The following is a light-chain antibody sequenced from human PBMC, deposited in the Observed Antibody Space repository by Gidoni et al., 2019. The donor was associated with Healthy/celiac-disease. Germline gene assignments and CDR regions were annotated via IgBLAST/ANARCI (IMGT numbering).Light chain of an antibody. CDR1: QSISSW. Sequence: DIQMTQSPSTLSASVGDRVTITCRASQSISSWLAWYQQKPGKAPKLLIYDDSSLESGVPSRFSGSGSGTEFTLTISSLQPDDFATYYGQQYNSYPLAFGQGTKVEIK. CDR2: DDS. J-gene: IGKJ1*01. V-gene: IGKV1-5*01. CDR3: QQYNSYPLA.